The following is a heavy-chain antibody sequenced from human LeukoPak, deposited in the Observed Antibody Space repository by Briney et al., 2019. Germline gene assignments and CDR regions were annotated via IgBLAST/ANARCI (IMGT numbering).Heavy chain of an antibody. D-gene: IGHD3-10*01. V-gene: IGHV4-39*07. CDR3: ARDRGDLRGEGFAFDI. J-gene: IGHJ3*02. CDR2: IYYSGST. Sequence: SETLSLTCTVSGGSISSSSYYWGWIRQPPGKGLEWIGSIYYSGSTYYNPSLKSRVTISVDTSKNQFSLKLSSVTAADTAVYYCARDRGDLRGEGFAFDIWGQGTMVTVSS. CDR1: GGSISSSSYY.